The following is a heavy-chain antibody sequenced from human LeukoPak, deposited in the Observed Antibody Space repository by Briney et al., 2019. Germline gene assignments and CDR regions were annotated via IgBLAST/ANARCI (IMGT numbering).Heavy chain of an antibody. CDR3: ARPNYYDSSGYPFSY. J-gene: IGHJ4*02. V-gene: IGHV3-74*01. Sequence: PGGSLRLSCAASGFTLSSYWMHWVRQAPGKGLVWVSRINSDGSSTSYADSVKGRFTISRDNAKNTLYLQMNSLRAEDTAVYYCARPNYYDSSGYPFSYWGQGTLVTVSS. CDR1: GFTLSSYW. CDR2: INSDGSST. D-gene: IGHD3-22*01.